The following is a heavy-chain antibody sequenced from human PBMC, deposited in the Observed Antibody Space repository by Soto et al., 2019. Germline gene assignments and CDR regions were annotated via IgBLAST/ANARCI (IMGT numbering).Heavy chain of an antibody. V-gene: IGHV3-30*18. CDR3: AKDFGAWSDS. CDR2: ISYDGTDK. D-gene: IGHD6-19*01. J-gene: IGHJ5*02. CDR1: GFAFSTYG. Sequence: QVHLVESGGGVVQPGRSLTISCVGSGFAFSTYGMHWVRQAPAKGLEWVALISYDGTDKYYADSVKGRFSIPRDNSKQTLSLQMDSLRPEDPAVYYCAKDFGAWSDSWGQGTLVNVSS.